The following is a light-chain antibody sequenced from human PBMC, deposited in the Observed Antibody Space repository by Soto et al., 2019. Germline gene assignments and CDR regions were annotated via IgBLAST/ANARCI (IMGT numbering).Light chain of an antibody. CDR3: CSYAGSSPGV. CDR1: SSDVGSYNL. V-gene: IGLV2-23*01. J-gene: IGLJ3*02. CDR2: EGS. Sequence: QSVLTQPASVSGSPGQSITISCTGTSSDVGSYNLVSWYQQNPGKAPKLMIYEGSKRPSGVSNRFSGSKSGNTASLTISGLQAEDEADYYCCSYAGSSPGVFGGGTKLTVL.